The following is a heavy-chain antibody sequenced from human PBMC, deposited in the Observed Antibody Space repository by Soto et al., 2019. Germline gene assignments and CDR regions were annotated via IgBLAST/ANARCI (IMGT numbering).Heavy chain of an antibody. CDR3: ARGARITIFGVVHRGSWFDP. J-gene: IGHJ5*02. CDR2: INPSGGST. V-gene: IGHV1-46*01. D-gene: IGHD3-3*01. Sequence: GASVKVSCKASGYTFTSYYMHWVRQSPGQGLEWMGIINPSGGSTSYAQKFQGRVTMTRDTSTSTVYMELSSLRSEDTAVYYCARGARITIFGVVHRGSWFDPWGQGTLVTVSS. CDR1: GYTFTSYY.